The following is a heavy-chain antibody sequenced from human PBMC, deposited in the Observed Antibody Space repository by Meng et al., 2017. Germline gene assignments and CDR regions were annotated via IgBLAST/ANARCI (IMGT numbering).Heavy chain of an antibody. CDR3: ARSALRDYGMDV. CDR2: TYYRSKWYN. CDR1: GDSVSSNSAA. V-gene: IGHV6-1*01. Sequence: SCAISGDSVSSNSAAWNWIRQSPSRGLEWLGRTYYRSKWYNDYAVSVKSQITINPDTSKNQFSLQLNSVTPEDTAVYYCARSALRDYGMDVWGQGTTVTVSS. J-gene: IGHJ6*02.